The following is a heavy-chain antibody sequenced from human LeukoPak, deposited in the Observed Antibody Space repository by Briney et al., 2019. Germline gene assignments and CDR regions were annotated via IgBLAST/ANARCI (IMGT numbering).Heavy chain of an antibody. J-gene: IGHJ6*02. CDR1: GFTFSSYG. V-gene: IGHV3-33*01. D-gene: IGHD2-8*01. Sequence: PGGSLRLSCAASGFTFSSYGMHWVRQAPGKGLEWVAVIWYDGSNKYYADSVKGRFTISRDNSKNTLYLQMNSLRAEDTAVYYCARERSKWQPPYGMDVWGQGTTVTVSS. CDR2: IWYDGSNK. CDR3: ARERSKWQPPYGMDV.